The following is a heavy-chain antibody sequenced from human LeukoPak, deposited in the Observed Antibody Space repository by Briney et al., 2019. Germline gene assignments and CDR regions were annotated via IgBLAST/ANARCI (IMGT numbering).Heavy chain of an antibody. J-gene: IGHJ3*02. D-gene: IGHD3-22*01. V-gene: IGHV1-46*01. CDR1: GYTFTSYY. CDR2: INPSGGST. Sequence: ASVKVSCKASGYTFTSYYMHWVRQAPGQGLEWMGIINPSGGSTSYAQKFQGRVTMTRDTSTSTVYMELSSLRSEDTAVYYCAREVYYYDSSGLGVRNDAFDIRGQGTMVTVSS. CDR3: AREVYYYDSSGLGVRNDAFDI.